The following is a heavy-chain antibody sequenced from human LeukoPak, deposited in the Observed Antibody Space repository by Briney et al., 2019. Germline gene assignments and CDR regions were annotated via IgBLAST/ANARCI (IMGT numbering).Heavy chain of an antibody. CDR2: IYISGST. Sequence: SETLSLTCTVSGASITSYYWSWIQQPAGKGLEWIGRIYISGSTNYNPSLKSRVTMSVDTSKNQFSLKLSSVTAADTAVYYCARDLEQQLGDFWFDPWGQGTLVTVSS. D-gene: IGHD6-13*01. CDR3: ARDLEQQLGDFWFDP. V-gene: IGHV4-4*07. CDR1: GASITSYY. J-gene: IGHJ5*02.